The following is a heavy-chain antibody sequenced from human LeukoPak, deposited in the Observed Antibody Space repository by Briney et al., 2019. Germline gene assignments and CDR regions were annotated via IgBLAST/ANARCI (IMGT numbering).Heavy chain of an antibody. CDR1: GGSFSGYY. Sequence: SETLSLTCAVYGGSFSGYYWSWIRQPPGKGLEWIGEINHSGSTNYNPSLKSRVTISVDTSKNQFSLKLSSVTAADTAVYYCARDRYCSSTSCFGVDYWGQGTLVTVSS. J-gene: IGHJ4*02. V-gene: IGHV4-34*01. D-gene: IGHD2-2*01. CDR3: ARDRYCSSTSCFGVDY. CDR2: INHSGST.